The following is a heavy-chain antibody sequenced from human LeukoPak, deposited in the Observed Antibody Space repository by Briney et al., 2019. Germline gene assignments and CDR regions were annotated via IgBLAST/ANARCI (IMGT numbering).Heavy chain of an antibody. D-gene: IGHD1-26*01. V-gene: IGHV3-53*01. CDR2: IYSGGST. CDR3: ARTLDGSYYVLDY. J-gene: IGHJ4*02. Sequence: GGSLRLSCAASGFTVSSSYMSWVRQAPGKGLEWVSVIYSGGSTYYADSVKGRFTISRDNSKNTLYLQMNSPRAEDTAVYYCARTLDGSYYVLDYWGQGTLVTVSS. CDR1: GFTVSSSY.